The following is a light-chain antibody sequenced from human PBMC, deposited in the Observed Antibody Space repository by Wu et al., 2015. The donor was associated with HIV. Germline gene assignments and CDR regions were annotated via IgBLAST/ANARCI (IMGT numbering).Light chain of an antibody. CDR3: QQYYTTLWT. V-gene: IGKV1-NL1*01. CDR1: NF. J-gene: IGKJ1*01. CDR2: ATS. Sequence: NFLVLGISRNQGKRPLTSPRLFATSMLETGVPSRFRGSGSGTDYILTINSLQPEDFATYYCQQYYTTLWTFGQGTKVEIK.